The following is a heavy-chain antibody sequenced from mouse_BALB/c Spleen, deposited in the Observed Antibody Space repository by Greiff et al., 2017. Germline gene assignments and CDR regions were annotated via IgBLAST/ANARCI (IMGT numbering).Heavy chain of an antibody. CDR3: AKRDYYYGSSSPYYAMDY. V-gene: IGHV3-2*02. Sequence: EVQLVESGPGLVKPSQSLSLTCTVTGYSITSDYAWNWIRQFPGNKLEWMGYISYSGSTSYNPSLKSRISITRDTSKNQFFLQLNSVTTEDTATYYCAKRDYYYGSSSPYYAMDYWGQGTSVTVSS. CDR1: GYSITSDYA. CDR2: ISYSGST. D-gene: IGHD1-1*01. J-gene: IGHJ4*01.